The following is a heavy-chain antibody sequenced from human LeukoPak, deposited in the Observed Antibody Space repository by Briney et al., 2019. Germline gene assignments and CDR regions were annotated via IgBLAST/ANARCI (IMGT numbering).Heavy chain of an antibody. V-gene: IGHV1-46*01. CDR2: INPSGGRT. J-gene: IGHJ4*02. CDR3: AKDSSPGNDY. Sequence: ASVKVSCKASGYTFSNYYMRWVRQAPGQGLEWMGMINPSGGRTTYAQKFQGRVTMTRDTSASTLYMELSSLRSEDTAVYYCAKDSSPGNDYWGQGTLVTVSS. D-gene: IGHD2-2*01. CDR1: GYTFSNYY.